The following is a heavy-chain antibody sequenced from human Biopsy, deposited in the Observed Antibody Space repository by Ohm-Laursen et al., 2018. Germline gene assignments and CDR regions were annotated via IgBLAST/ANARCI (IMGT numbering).Heavy chain of an antibody. J-gene: IGHJ4*02. CDR1: GKTFSDYQ. Sequence: SETLSLTCAVFGKTFSDYQWSWIRQPPGKGLEWIGQINQSGTTNYNPSLKSRVSISADASKYEFSLRLTSVTAADTAVYFCGNEVHGRDYWGLGAQVTASS. CDR2: INQSGTT. V-gene: IGHV4-34*08. CDR3: GNEVHGRDY. D-gene: IGHD2-15*01.